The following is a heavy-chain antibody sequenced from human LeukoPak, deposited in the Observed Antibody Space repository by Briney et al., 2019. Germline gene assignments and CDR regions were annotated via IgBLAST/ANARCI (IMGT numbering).Heavy chain of an antibody. J-gene: IGHJ5*02. CDR3: GRELGATGFDA. D-gene: IGHD1-26*01. V-gene: IGHV4-4*07. CDR1: GGSLSSYY. Sequence: PSETLSLTCTVSGGSLSSYYWGWVRQPAGKGLEWIGRLHTSGSTNYNPSLKSRVTMSVDTSKNQFSLKLSSVTAADTAVYYCGRELGATGFDAWGQGTLVTVSS. CDR2: LHTSGST.